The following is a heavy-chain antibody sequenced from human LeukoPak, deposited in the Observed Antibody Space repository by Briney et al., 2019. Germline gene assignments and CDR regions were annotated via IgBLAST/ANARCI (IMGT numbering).Heavy chain of an antibody. CDR1: GYTFTSYA. Sequence: GASVKVSCKASGYTFTSYAMHWVRQAPGQRLEWMGWINAGNGNTKYSQKFQGRVTITRDTSASTAYMELSSLRSEDTAVYYCARDQGGFLYYFDYWGQGTLVTVSS. J-gene: IGHJ4*02. CDR3: ARDQGGFLYYFDY. V-gene: IGHV1-3*01. CDR2: INAGNGNT. D-gene: IGHD3-3*01.